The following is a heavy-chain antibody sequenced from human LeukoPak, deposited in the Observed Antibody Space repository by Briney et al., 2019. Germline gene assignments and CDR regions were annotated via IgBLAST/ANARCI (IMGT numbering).Heavy chain of an antibody. J-gene: IGHJ4*02. CDR1: GFTFSSYA. Sequence: GGSLRLSCAASGFTFSSYAMSWVRQAPGKGLEWVSAISSSGGSTYYADSVKGRFTISRDNAKNSLYLQMNSLRAEDTAVYYCARLYFNWYFDYWGQGTLVTVSS. CDR3: ARLYFNWYFDY. CDR2: ISSSGGST. D-gene: IGHD3-3*01. V-gene: IGHV3-23*01.